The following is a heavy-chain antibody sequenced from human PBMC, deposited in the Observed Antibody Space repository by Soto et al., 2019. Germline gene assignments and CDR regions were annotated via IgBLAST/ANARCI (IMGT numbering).Heavy chain of an antibody. Sequence: EVQLVESGGGLVQPGGSLRLSCAASGFTFSSYSMNWVRQAPGKGLEWVSDIGGRSRTIYYADSVKGRFTISRDNAKNSLYMQRNSLRAEDTAVYYCASSGLGAWDESDYWGQGTLVTVSS. V-gene: IGHV3-48*01. CDR2: IGGRSRTI. CDR1: GFTFSSYS. CDR3: ASSGLGAWDESDY. J-gene: IGHJ4*02. D-gene: IGHD3-16*01.